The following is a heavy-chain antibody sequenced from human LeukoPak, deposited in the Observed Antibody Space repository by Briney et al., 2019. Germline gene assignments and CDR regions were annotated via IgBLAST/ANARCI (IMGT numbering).Heavy chain of an antibody. CDR3: AKAHCAISSCGIDS. CDR2: IRYDGSKI. Sequence: PGGSLRLSCAASGFVFSSYGMHWVRQAPGRGLEWVAFIRYDGSKIYHGDPVEGRFTISRDIYENTLYLQMDSLRPEDTALYYCAKAHCAISSCGIDSWGQGTLVTVSS. CDR1: GFVFSSYG. J-gene: IGHJ4*02. V-gene: IGHV3-30*02. D-gene: IGHD2-8*01.